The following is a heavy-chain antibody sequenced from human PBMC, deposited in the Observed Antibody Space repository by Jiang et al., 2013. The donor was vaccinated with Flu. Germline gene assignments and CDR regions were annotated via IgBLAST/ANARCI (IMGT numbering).Heavy chain of an antibody. CDR3: ATNVDRDGYNPGLFDY. D-gene: IGHD5-24*01. V-gene: IGHV4-34*01. CDR1: GGSSSGYY. J-gene: IGHJ4*02. Sequence: KPSETLSLTCAVYGGSSSGYYWSWIRQPPGKGLEWIGEINHSGSTNYNPSLKSRVTISVDTSKNQFSLKLSSVTAADTAVYYCATNVDRDGYNPGLFDYWGQGTLVTVSS. CDR2: INHSGST.